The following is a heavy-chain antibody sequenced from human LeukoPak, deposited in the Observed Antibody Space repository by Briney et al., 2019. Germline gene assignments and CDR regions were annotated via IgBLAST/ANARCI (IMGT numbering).Heavy chain of an antibody. CDR1: GFTLSSYA. Sequence: GTSLRLSCSASGFTLSSYAMHWVRQAPGKGPEWVAVISYDGSNKYYADSVKGRFTISRDSSKNTLFLQMDSLRGEDTAVYYCARGGRGYSYGIYYWGQGTLVTVSS. V-gene: IGHV3-30*01. J-gene: IGHJ4*02. CDR2: ISYDGSNK. CDR3: ARGGRGYSYGIYY. D-gene: IGHD5-18*01.